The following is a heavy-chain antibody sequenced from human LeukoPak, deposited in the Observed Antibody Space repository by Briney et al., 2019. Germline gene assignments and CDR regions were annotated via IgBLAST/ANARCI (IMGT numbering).Heavy chain of an antibody. Sequence: PSQTLSLTCSVSGGSISSGSYYWSWIRQPAGKGLEWIGRIYTRGSTNYNPSLKSRVTISVDTSKNQFSLKLSSVTAADTAVYYCASTRTPAVAGVFSWFDPWGQGTLVTVSS. CDR3: ASTRTPAVAGVFSWFDP. D-gene: IGHD6-19*01. CDR2: IYTRGST. V-gene: IGHV4-61*02. J-gene: IGHJ5*02. CDR1: GGSISSGSYY.